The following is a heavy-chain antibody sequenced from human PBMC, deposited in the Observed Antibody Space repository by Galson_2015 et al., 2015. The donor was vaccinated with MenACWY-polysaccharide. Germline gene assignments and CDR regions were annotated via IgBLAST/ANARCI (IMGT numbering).Heavy chain of an antibody. Sequence: SLRLSCAASGLTFASHAMSWVRQGPGKGLEWVSSISGRDGSTYYGDSVKGRFTISRDNSKSTVFLQMSSLRAEDTAVYYCARMPVRSNSGYYLTVDSWGQGTLVTVSS. D-gene: IGHD3-22*01. CDR2: ISGRDGST. J-gene: IGHJ4*02. CDR3: ARMPVRSNSGYYLTVDS. V-gene: IGHV3-23*01. CDR1: GLTFASHA.